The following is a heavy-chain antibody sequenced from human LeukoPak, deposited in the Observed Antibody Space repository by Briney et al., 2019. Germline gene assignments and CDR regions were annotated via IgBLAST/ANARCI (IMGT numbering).Heavy chain of an antibody. Sequence: ASVKVSCKASGYTFTGYYMHWVRQAPGQGLEWMGWINPNSGGTNYAQKFQGWVTMTRDTSISTAYMELSRLRSDDTAVYYCARSKSSGWNSNYYGMDVWGQGTTVTVSS. CDR1: GYTFTGYY. V-gene: IGHV1-2*04. J-gene: IGHJ6*02. D-gene: IGHD6-19*01. CDR3: ARSKSSGWNSNYYGMDV. CDR2: INPNSGGT.